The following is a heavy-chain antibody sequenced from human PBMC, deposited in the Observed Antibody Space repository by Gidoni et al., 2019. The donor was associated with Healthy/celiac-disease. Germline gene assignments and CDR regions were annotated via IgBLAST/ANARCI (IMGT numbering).Heavy chain of an antibody. D-gene: IGHD1-26*01. V-gene: IGHV4-39*01. CDR3: ARGSGSYSLDY. CDR1: GGPISSSSYY. J-gene: IGHJ4*02. CDR2: IYYSGST. Sequence: QLQLQESGPGLVKPSETLSLTCTVSGGPISSSSYYWGWIRQPPGKGLEWIGSIYYSGSTYYNPSLKSRVTISVDTSKNQFSLKLSSVTAADTAVYYCARGSGSYSLDYWGQGTLVTVSS.